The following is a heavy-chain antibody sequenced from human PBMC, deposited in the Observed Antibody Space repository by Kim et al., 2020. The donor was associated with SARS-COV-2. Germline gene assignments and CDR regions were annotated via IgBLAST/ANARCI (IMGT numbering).Heavy chain of an antibody. D-gene: IGHD5-12*01. CDR3: ASARRDGYNYFDY. J-gene: IGHJ4*02. V-gene: IGHV4-4*09. Sequence: SNPSLRSPVTISEETSKNQFSLKLSSVTAADTAVYFCASARRDGYNYFDYWGQGTLVTVSS.